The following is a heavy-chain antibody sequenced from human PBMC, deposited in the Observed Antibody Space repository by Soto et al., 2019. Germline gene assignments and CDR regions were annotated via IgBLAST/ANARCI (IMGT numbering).Heavy chain of an antibody. J-gene: IGHJ4*02. Sequence: GGSLRLSCSASGFTFSNAWMSWVRQAPGKGLEWVGRIKSKTDGGTTDYAAPVKGRFTISRDDSKKTLYLQMNSLKTEDTAVYYCTTVGSSLLGTVDYWGKGTLVTVSS. CDR2: IKSKTDGGTT. CDR1: GFTFSNAW. CDR3: TTVGSSLLGTVDY. V-gene: IGHV3-15*01. D-gene: IGHD6-6*01.